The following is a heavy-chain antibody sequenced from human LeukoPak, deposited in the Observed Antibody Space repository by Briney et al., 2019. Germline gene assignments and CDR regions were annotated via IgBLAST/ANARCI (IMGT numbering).Heavy chain of an antibody. D-gene: IGHD5-18*01. Sequence: GGSLRLSCAASGFTFSSYSMNWVRQAPGKGLEWVSSISSSSSYIYYADSVKGRFTISRDNAKNSLYLQMNSLRAEDTAVYYCAKDPKGGYSYGYDYWGQGTLVTVSS. CDR3: AKDPKGGYSYGYDY. J-gene: IGHJ4*02. CDR1: GFTFSSYS. CDR2: ISSSSSYI. V-gene: IGHV3-21*01.